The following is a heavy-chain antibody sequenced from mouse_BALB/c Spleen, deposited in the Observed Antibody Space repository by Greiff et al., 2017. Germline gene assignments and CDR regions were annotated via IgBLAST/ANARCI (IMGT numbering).Heavy chain of an antibody. V-gene: IGHV2-9*02. J-gene: IGHJ4*01. D-gene: IGHD2-1*01. CDR3: ASPYGNYVDYAMDY. Sequence: VQGVESGPGLVAPSQSLSITCTVSGFSLTSYGVHWVRQPPGKGLEWLGVIWAGGSTNYNSALMSRLSISKDNSKSQVFLKMNSLQTDDTAMYYCASPYGNYVDYAMDYWGQGTSVTVSS. CDR2: IWAGGST. CDR1: GFSLTSYG.